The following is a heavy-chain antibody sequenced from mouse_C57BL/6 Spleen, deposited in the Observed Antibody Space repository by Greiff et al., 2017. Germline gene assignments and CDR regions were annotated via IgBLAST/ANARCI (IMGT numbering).Heavy chain of an antibody. CDR3: ARGAVVAKGLYYFDY. CDR2: ISAGGGYT. V-gene: IGHV5-4*01. D-gene: IGHD1-1*01. Sequence: EVQLVESGGGLVKPGGSLKLSCAASGFTFSSYAMSWVRQTPEKRLEWVATISAGGGYTYYPDNVKGRFTLSRDDAKNNLYLQMSHLKSEDTAWDDCARGAVVAKGLYYFDYWGQGTTLTVSS. J-gene: IGHJ2*01. CDR1: GFTFSSYA.